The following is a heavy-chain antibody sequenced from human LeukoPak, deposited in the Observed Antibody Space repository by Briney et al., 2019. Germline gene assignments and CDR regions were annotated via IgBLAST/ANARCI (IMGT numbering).Heavy chain of an antibody. V-gene: IGHV3-48*04. D-gene: IGHD2-2*01. CDR1: GFTFSSYS. Sequence: GGSLRLSCAASGFTFSSYSMNWVRQAPGKGLEWVSYISSSSSTIYYADSVKGRFTISRDNAKNSLYLQMNSLRAEDTAVYYCARDPRHFGEVVVPAAIPSGYWGQGTLVTVSS. J-gene: IGHJ4*02. CDR3: ARDPRHFGEVVVPAAIPSGY. CDR2: ISSSSSTI.